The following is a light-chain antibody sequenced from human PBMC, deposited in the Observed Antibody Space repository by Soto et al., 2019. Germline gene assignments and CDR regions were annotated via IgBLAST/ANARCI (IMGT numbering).Light chain of an antibody. CDR1: QSVSGTY. V-gene: IGKV3-11*01. J-gene: IGKJ5*01. CDR2: DAS. Sequence: ILLPQSPSTFSLSPVERDKPCCRAIQSVSGTYLAWYQQKPGQAPRLLIYDASNRATGIPARFSGSGSGTDFTVTISSLEPEDFAVYYCQQRSNWPPITFGQGTRLEIK. CDR3: QQRSNWPPIT.